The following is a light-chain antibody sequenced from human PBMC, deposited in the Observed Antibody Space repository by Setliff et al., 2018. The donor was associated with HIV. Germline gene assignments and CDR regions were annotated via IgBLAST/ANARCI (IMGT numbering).Light chain of an antibody. CDR3: SSYATTGTV. CDR2: EVT. J-gene: IGLJ1*01. CDR1: ISDIGYYHS. V-gene: IGLV2-14*01. Sequence: QSALTQPASVSGSPGQSITISCTGTISDIGYYHSVSWYQQHPGKVPKLIIYEVTKQPSGVSNRFSGSKSGNTASLTISGLQAEDEADYYCSSYATTGTVFGTGTKVTVL.